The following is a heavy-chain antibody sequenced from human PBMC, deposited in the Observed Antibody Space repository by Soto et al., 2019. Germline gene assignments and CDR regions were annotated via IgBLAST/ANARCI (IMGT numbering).Heavy chain of an antibody. CDR1: GFSLSARPVG. Sequence: QITLKESGPTRVKPTQTLTLTCTFSGFSLSARPVGVGWIRQPPGKALERLALIYWDDDKRYSPSLQSRLTITKDTSKNQVVLTMANMDSVDTATYYCAHRADINGIWNGGYFDYWGQGALVTVSS. CDR3: AHRADINGIWNGGYFDY. CDR2: IYWDDDK. J-gene: IGHJ4*02. V-gene: IGHV2-5*02. D-gene: IGHD1-1*01.